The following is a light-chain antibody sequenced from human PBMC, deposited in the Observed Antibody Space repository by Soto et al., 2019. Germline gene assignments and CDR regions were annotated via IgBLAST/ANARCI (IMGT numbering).Light chain of an antibody. Sequence: QSVLTQPASVSGSPGQSITISCTGTSSDVGGYNYVSWYQQLPGKAPKLIIYDANNRPSGVSNRFSASKSANAASLTISGLHAEDEADYYCTSYTSSNSLYGFGTGTKVTVL. CDR3: TSYTSSNSLYG. J-gene: IGLJ1*01. V-gene: IGLV2-14*03. CDR2: DAN. CDR1: SSDVGGYNY.